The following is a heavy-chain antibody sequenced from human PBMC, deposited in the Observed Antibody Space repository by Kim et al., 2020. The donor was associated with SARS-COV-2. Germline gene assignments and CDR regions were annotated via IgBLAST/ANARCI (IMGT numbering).Heavy chain of an antibody. J-gene: IGHJ4*02. V-gene: IGHV3-23*01. CDR3: AIRPCDGLQDPWDY. D-gene: IGHD2-21*01. CDR2: ISATSGIT. CDR1: GFTLSTCA. Sequence: GGSLRLSCVVSGFTLSTCAMTWVRQAPGKGLEWVSTISATSGITYYADSVKGRFTVSRDNSKNTLDLQMNSLRAEDTAPHYCAIRPCDGLQDPWDYWGRG.